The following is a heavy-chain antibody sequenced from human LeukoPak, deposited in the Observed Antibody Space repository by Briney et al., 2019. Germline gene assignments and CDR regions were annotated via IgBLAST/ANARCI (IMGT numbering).Heavy chain of an antibody. CDR2: ISDGGGRT. V-gene: IGHV3-23*01. J-gene: IGHJ5*02. CDR1: GFTFSSYA. D-gene: IGHD3-3*02. Sequence: GGSLRLSCEASGFTFSSYAMSWVRQAPGKGLEWVSVISDGGGRTYYADSVKGRFSISRDNSKNTLFLHMSSLTGEDTAVYYCAKEGARAFFVSWGQGSLVTVSS. CDR3: AKEGARAFFVS.